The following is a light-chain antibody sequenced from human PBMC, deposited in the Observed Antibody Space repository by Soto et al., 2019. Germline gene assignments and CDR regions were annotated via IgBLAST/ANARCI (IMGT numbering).Light chain of an antibody. CDR3: CSYAGGICPYV. V-gene: IGLV2-23*02. CDR2: EVS. J-gene: IGLJ1*01. Sequence: QSVLTQPASVSGSPGQSITISCTGTTSDVGSYDLVSWYQQHPGKAPKIMIYEVSKRPSGDSNRFSGSKSGNTASLTISGLQAEDESEYYCCSYAGGICPYVFGTGTKVTVL. CDR1: TSDVGSYDL.